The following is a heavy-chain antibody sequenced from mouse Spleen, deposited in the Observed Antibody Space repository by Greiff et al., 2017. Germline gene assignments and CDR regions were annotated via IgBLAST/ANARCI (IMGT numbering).Heavy chain of an antibody. J-gene: IGHJ3*01. D-gene: IGHD1-1*01. CDR2: ISSGGSYT. CDR1: GFTFSSYA. Sequence: EVHLVESGGGLVKPGGSLKLSCAASGFTFSSYAMSWVRQTPEKRLEWVATISSGGSYTYYPDSVKGRFTISRDNAKNTLYLQMSSLRSEDTAMYYCARRDYYGTWFAYWGQGTLVTVSA. V-gene: IGHV5-9-3*01. CDR3: ARRDYYGTWFAY.